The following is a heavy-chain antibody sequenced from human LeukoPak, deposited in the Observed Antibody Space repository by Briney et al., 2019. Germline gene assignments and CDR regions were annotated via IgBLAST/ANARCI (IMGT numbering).Heavy chain of an antibody. V-gene: IGHV1-69*13. CDR2: IIPIFGTA. J-gene: IGHJ4*02. Sequence: SVKVSCKASGGTFSSYAISWVRQAPGQGLEWMGGIIPIFGTANYAQKFQGRVTITADESTSTAYMELSSLRSEDTAVYYCARDGSGTTGDFDYWGQGTLVTVSS. CDR3: ARDGSGTTGDFDY. D-gene: IGHD1-7*01. CDR1: GGTFSSYA.